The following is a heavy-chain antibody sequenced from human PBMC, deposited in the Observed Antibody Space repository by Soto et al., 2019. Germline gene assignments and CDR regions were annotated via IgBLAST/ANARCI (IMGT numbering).Heavy chain of an antibody. Sequence: EVDVVESGGGLIQPGGSRRLSCAASGFTVSSSYMSWVRQAPGKGLEWVSVIYSGGTTYYADSVKGRFTISRDNSKNTVYLQMNSLIAEDTAVYYGARCSRSPYYFDPWGQGTLVTVSS. CDR1: GFTVSSSY. V-gene: IGHV3-53*01. J-gene: IGHJ4*02. D-gene: IGHD2-15*01. CDR2: IYSGGTT. CDR3: ARCSRSPYYFDP.